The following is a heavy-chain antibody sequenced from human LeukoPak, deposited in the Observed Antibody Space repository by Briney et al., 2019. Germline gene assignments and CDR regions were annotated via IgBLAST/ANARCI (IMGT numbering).Heavy chain of an antibody. CDR2: NYYSGST. CDR3: ARHSITMVRGVIPPFDY. J-gene: IGHJ4*02. D-gene: IGHD3-10*01. CDR1: GGSISSSSYY. V-gene: IGHV4-39*01. Sequence: SETLSLTCTVSGGSISSSSYYWGWIRQPPGKGLEWIGSNYYSGSTYYNPSLKSRVTISVDTSKNQFSLMLSSVTAADTAVYYCARHSITMVRGVIPPFDYWGQGTLVTVSS.